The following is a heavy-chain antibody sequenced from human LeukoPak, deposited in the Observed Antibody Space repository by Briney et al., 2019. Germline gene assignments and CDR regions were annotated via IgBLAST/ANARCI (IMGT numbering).Heavy chain of an antibody. V-gene: IGHV3-74*01. J-gene: IGHJ5*02. CDR1: GFTFSNYW. Sequence: GGSLRLSCAASGFTFSNYWMHWVLQAPGKGLVWVSRINTDGSRITYADSVKGRFTISRDNAMNTVYLQMNSLRAEDTAVYYCARVLSGSWDWFDPWGQGTLVTVSS. CDR3: ARVLSGSWDWFDP. D-gene: IGHD3-22*01. CDR2: INTDGSRI.